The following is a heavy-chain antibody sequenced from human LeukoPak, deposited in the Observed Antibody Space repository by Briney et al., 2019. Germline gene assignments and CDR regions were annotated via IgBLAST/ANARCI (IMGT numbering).Heavy chain of an antibody. Sequence: ASVKVSCKASGYTFTSYDVNWVRQATGQGLEWMGWMNPNSGNTGYAQKFQGRVTMTRNTSISTAYTELSSLRSEDTAVYYCARGHSSSWFTLGYYYGMDVWGQGTTVTVSS. D-gene: IGHD6-13*01. J-gene: IGHJ6*02. CDR3: ARGHSSSWFTLGYYYGMDV. CDR2: MNPNSGNT. V-gene: IGHV1-8*01. CDR1: GYTFTSYD.